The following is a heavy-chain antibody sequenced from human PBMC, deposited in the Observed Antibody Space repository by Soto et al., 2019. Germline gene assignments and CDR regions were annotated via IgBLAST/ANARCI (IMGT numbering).Heavy chain of an antibody. Sequence: DVQLVESGGGLVKPGGSLRLSCAASGFTFSRYSMNWVRQAPGKGLEWVSSISGSSSYIYYADSVKGRFTISRDNAKNSLYLHMNILRGEDSAVYYCARTYDILTGYSGFDYWGQGTLVTVSS. CDR3: ARTYDILTGYSGFDY. CDR1: GFTFSRYS. J-gene: IGHJ4*02. V-gene: IGHV3-21*01. D-gene: IGHD3-9*01. CDR2: ISGSSSYI.